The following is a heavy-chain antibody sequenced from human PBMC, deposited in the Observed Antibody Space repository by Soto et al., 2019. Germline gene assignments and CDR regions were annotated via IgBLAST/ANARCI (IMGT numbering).Heavy chain of an antibody. CDR2: IYYSGST. J-gene: IGHJ4*02. CDR1: GGSISSCY. CDR3: ARPFGVAAAGPFDY. Sequence: SETLCLTCTVSGGSISSCYWSGIRQPPGKGLEWIGYIYYSGSTYYNPSLKSRVTISVDTSKNQFSLKLGSVTAADTAVYYCARPFGVAAAGPFDYWGQGTLVT. V-gene: IGHV4-59*12. D-gene: IGHD6-13*01.